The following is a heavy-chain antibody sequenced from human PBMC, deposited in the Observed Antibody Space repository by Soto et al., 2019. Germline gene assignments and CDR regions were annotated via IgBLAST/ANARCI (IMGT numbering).Heavy chain of an antibody. D-gene: IGHD3-22*01. Sequence: QVQLQETGPGLVKPSQTLSLTCTVSGYSISSGGYYWSWIRQFPGRGLEWIGYIFYDGRTGYNPSRKTRIPISVHSSKNHFSPRLSSVTAADTAVYFCAREEISGYSVADYWGPGTLVTVSS. V-gene: IGHV4-31*03. CDR2: IFYDGRT. CDR1: GYSISSGGYY. CDR3: AREEISGYSVADY. J-gene: IGHJ4*02.